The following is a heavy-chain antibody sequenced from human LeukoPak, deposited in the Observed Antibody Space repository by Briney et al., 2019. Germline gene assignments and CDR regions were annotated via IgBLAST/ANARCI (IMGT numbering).Heavy chain of an antibody. V-gene: IGHV4-34*01. CDR2: INHSGST. Sequence: SETLSLTCAVYGGSFSGYYWSWIRQPPGKGLEWIGEINHSGSTNYNPSLKSRVTISVDTSKNQFSLKLSSVTAADTAVYYCARDRGGSGYYSDAFDIWGQGTMVTVSS. J-gene: IGHJ3*02. CDR1: GGSFSGYY. CDR3: ARDRGGSGYYSDAFDI. D-gene: IGHD3-22*01.